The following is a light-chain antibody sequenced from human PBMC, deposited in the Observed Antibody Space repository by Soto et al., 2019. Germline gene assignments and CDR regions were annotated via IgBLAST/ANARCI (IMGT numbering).Light chain of an antibody. CDR1: QSISTY. CDR3: QQRSNWPPFT. V-gene: IGKV3-11*01. CDR2: DAS. J-gene: IGKJ3*01. Sequence: EIVLTQSPATLSLSPGEGATLSCRASQSISTYLAWFQQKPGQAPRLLIYDASNRATGTPARFSGSGSGTDVTLTISSLEPEDFAIYYCQQRSNWPPFTFGPGTRVDVK.